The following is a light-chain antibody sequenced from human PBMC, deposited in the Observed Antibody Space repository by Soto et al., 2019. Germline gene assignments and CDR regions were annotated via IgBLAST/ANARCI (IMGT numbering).Light chain of an antibody. Sequence: QSVLTQPPSVSGAPGQRVTISCTGSSCNIGAGYDVSWYQQLPGRAPKLLIYGNTNRPSGVPDRFSGFKSGNSASLAISGLQAEDEADYYCLSFESSLSVVFGGGTKVTVL. J-gene: IGLJ2*01. V-gene: IGLV1-40*01. CDR1: SCNIGAGYD. CDR2: GNT. CDR3: LSFESSLSVV.